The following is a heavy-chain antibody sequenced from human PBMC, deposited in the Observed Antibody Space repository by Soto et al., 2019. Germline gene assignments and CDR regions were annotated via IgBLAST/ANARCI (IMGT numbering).Heavy chain of an antibody. CDR1: GFTLSSYS. J-gene: IGHJ2*01. V-gene: IGHV3-48*02. CDR2: IRSSSSTI. CDR3: ARDPYEICSGGSCWYVDL. D-gene: IGHD2-15*01. Sequence: EVQLVESGGGLVQPGGSLRLSCAASGFTLSSYSMNWVRQAPGKGLEWVSYIRSSSSTIYYADSVKGRFTISRDNAKNSLYLQMNRLRDEDTAVYYCARDPYEICSGGSCWYVDLWGRGTLVTVSS.